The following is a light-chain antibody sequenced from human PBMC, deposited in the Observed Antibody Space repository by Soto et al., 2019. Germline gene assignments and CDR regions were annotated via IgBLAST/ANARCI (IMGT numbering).Light chain of an antibody. V-gene: IGLV1-47*01. J-gene: IGLJ2*01. CDR2: RNN. CDR1: SSNIGSNY. CDR3: AAWDDSLRVV. Sequence: QSVLTLPPSASGTPGQRVTISCSGTSSNIGSNYVYWYQQLPGTDPKLLIYRNNQRPSGVPDRFSGSKSGTSASLAISGLRSEDEADYYCAAWDDSLRVVFGGGTKLTVL.